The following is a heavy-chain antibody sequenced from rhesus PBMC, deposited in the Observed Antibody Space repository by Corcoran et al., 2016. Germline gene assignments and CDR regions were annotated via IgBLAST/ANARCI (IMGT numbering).Heavy chain of an antibody. CDR1: GYTFSIYA. Sequence: QVQLVQSGAEVKKPGASVKLSCKASGYTFSIYAISWVRQAPGQGLEWMGGIIPLVGITNYAQKFQGRGTITADKYTSTGYMELSSLRSEDKAVYYCARGQSGYNFWSGYYTGDYWGQGVLVTVSS. J-gene: IGHJ4*01. CDR3: ARGQSGYNFWSGYYTGDY. V-gene: IGHV1-151*01. CDR2: IIPLVGIT. D-gene: IGHD3-3*01.